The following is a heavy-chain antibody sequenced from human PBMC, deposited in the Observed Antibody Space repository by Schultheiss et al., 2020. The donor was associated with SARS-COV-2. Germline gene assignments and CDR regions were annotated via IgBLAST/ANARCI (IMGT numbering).Heavy chain of an antibody. CDR3: ARDDGKSGYYY. CDR1: GFTFSDYY. Sequence: GESLKISCAASGFTFSDYYIDWVRHAPGKGLEWVGRIRNKANSYTTDYAASMKGRFTISRDDSKNSVYLQMNSLKTEDTAVYYCARDDGKSGYYYWGQGTLVTVSS. V-gene: IGHV3-72*01. CDR2: IRNKANSYTT. J-gene: IGHJ4*02. D-gene: IGHD4-23*01.